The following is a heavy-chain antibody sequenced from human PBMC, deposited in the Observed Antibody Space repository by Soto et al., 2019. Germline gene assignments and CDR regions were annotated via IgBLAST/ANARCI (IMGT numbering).Heavy chain of an antibody. CDR3: ARVTWSKWFGELLNYYYGMDV. CDR1: GYTFTSYD. J-gene: IGHJ6*02. V-gene: IGHV1-8*01. Sequence: QVQLVQSGAEVKKPGASVKVSCKASGYTFTSYDINWVRQATGQGPEWMGWMNPNSGNTGYAQKFQGRVTMTRNTSISTAYMELSSLRSEDTAVYYCARVTWSKWFGELLNYYYGMDVWGQGTTVTVSS. D-gene: IGHD3-10*01. CDR2: MNPNSGNT.